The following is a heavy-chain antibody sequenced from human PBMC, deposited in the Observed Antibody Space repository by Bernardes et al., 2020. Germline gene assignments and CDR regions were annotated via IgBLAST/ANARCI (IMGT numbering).Heavy chain of an antibody. V-gene: IGHV4-59*01. CDR2: IYYSGST. D-gene: IGHD2-15*01. CDR1: GGSISSYY. J-gene: IGHJ3*01. Sequence: SETLSLTCTVSGGSISSYYWSWIRQPPGKGLEWIGYIYYSGSTNYNPYLKSRVTISLDTSKNQFSLKLSSVTAADTAVYYCARAGRVAAGMPEILPGQMDAFDLWGQGTKVTVSS. CDR3: ARAGRVAAGMPEILPGQMDAFDL.